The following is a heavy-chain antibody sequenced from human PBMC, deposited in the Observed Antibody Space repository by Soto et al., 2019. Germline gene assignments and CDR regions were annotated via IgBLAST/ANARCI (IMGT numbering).Heavy chain of an antibody. J-gene: IGHJ6*03. V-gene: IGHV3-21*01. Sequence: VGSLRLSCVASRFDLTSSRMNWVRQAPGKGLERVASISGSGKDTFYRHSVKGRFAISRDSAGTSLFLRVDSVKVEDTAVYHCAGVHLVAGSAFYCARDVWG. CDR1: RFDLTSSR. CDR2: ISGSGKDT. D-gene: IGHD1-26*01. CDR3: AGVHLVAGSAFYCARDV.